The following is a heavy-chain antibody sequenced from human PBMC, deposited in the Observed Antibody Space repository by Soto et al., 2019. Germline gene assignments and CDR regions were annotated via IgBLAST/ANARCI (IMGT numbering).Heavy chain of an antibody. D-gene: IGHD3-16*02. CDR2: IKQDGSEK. CDR1: GFTFSSYW. CDR3: ARDTTITFGGVIVIGCRTFAFDI. J-gene: IGHJ3*02. Sequence: EVQLVESGGGLVQPGGSLRLSCAASGFTFSSYWMSWVRQSPGKGLEWVANIKQDGSEKHYVDSVKGRFTISRDNAKNSLYLQINILRAEDSAVYYCARDTTITFGGVIVIGCRTFAFDIWGQGAVVTVSS. V-gene: IGHV3-7*01.